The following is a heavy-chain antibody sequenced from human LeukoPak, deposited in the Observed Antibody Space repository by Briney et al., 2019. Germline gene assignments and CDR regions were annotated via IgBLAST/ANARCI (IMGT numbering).Heavy chain of an antibody. V-gene: IGHV3-23*01. CDR2: IISSGDTT. CDR1: GFTFSNYA. J-gene: IGHJ4*02. Sequence: GGSLRLSCAASGFTFSNYAVDWVRQAPGQGLERVSSIISSGDTTYYADSVKGRFTISRDNSKNTLRLQMNSLRAEDTAVYYCATRTTGFDHWGQGTLVTVSS. CDR3: ATRTTGFDH. D-gene: IGHD1-1*01.